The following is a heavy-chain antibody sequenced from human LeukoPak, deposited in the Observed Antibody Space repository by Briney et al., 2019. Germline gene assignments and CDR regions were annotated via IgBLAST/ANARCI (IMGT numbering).Heavy chain of an antibody. CDR1: GGSISSGGYY. D-gene: IGHD6-25*01. Sequence: SETLSLTCTVSGGSISSGGYYWSWIRQHPGKGLEWIGYIYYSGSTYYNPSLKSRVTISVDTSKNQFSLKLSSVTAADTAAYYCAREERGGGHGFWGQGTLVTVSS. V-gene: IGHV4-31*03. J-gene: IGHJ4*02. CDR3: AREERGGGHGF. CDR2: IYYSGST.